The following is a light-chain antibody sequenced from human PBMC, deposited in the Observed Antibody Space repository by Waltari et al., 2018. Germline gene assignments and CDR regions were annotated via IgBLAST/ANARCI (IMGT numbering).Light chain of an antibody. Sequence: EILMTQSPATVSVSPGEGATLSCRASQSVNSNLAWYQQKPGQAPRLLIYGASTRATGIPARFSASVSGTEFTLTISSLQSEDFAVYYCQQYNNWWTFGQGTKVEIK. J-gene: IGKJ1*01. CDR3: QQYNNWWT. CDR2: GAS. V-gene: IGKV3-15*01. CDR1: QSVNSN.